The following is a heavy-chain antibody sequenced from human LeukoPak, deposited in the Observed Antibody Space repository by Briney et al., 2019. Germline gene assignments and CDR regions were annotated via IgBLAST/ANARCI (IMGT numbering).Heavy chain of an antibody. Sequence: GGSLRLSCAASGFTFSSYAMHWVRQAPGKGLEWVAVISYDGSNKYYADSVKGRFTISRDNSKNTLYLQMNSLRAEDTAVYYCAREILTQDDYWGQGTLVTVSS. CDR3: AREILTQDDY. D-gene: IGHD2-8*01. CDR1: GFTFSSYA. CDR2: ISYDGSNK. J-gene: IGHJ4*02. V-gene: IGHV3-30*04.